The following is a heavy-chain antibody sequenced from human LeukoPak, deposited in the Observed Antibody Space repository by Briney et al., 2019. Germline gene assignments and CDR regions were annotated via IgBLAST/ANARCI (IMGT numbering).Heavy chain of an antibody. CDR2: IYYSGST. D-gene: IGHD6-13*01. V-gene: IGHV4-61*01. CDR3: AREIGAAAGYYYYGMDV. CDR1: GGSVSSGSYY. Sequence: PSETLSLTCTVSGGSVSSGSYYWSWIRQPPGKGLEWIGYIYYSGSTNYNPSLKSRVTISVDTSKNQFSLKLSSVTAADTAVYYCAREIGAAAGYYYYGMDVWGQGTTVTVSS. J-gene: IGHJ6*02.